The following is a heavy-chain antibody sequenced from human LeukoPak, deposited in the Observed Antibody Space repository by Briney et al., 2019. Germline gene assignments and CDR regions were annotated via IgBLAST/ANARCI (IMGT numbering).Heavy chain of an antibody. Sequence: GGSLRLSCAASGFTFSSYEMNWVRQAPGKGLEWVSYISSSGSTIYYADSVKGRFTISRDNAKNSLYLQMNSLRAEDTAVYYCTRGTSMVATVNFDYWGQGTLVTVSS. V-gene: IGHV3-48*03. CDR1: GFTFSSYE. D-gene: IGHD5-12*01. CDR3: TRGTSMVATVNFDY. J-gene: IGHJ4*02. CDR2: ISSSGSTI.